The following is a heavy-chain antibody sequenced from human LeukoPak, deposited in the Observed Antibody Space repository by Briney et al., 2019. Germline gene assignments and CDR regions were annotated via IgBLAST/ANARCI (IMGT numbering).Heavy chain of an antibody. CDR3: ARAWSIYGYQNFDY. D-gene: IGHD5-18*01. J-gene: IGHJ4*02. V-gene: IGHV3-21*01. CDR2: ISSSSSYI. CDR1: GFTFSSYS. Sequence: GGSLRLSCAASGFTFSSYSMNWVRQAPGKGLEWVSSISSSSSYIYYADSVKGRFTISRDNAKNSLYLQMNSLRAEDTAVYYCARAWSIYGYQNFDYWGQGTLVTVSS.